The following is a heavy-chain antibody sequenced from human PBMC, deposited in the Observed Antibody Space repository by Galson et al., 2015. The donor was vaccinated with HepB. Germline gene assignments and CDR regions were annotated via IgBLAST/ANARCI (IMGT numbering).Heavy chain of an antibody. V-gene: IGHV5-51*01. CDR1: GYSFTSYW. CDR2: IYPGDSDT. D-gene: IGHD1-26*01. Sequence: QSGAEVKKPGESLKISCKGSGYSFTSYWIGWVRQMPGKGLEWMGIIYPGDSDTIYSPSFRGQVTFSADKSISTAYLQWSSLKASDTAMYYCARRRYSGTYSDAFDIWAQGTMVTVSS. CDR3: ARRRYSGTYSDAFDI. J-gene: IGHJ3*02.